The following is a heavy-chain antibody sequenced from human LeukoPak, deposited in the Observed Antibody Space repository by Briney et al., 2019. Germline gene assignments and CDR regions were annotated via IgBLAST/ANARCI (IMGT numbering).Heavy chain of an antibody. D-gene: IGHD2-8*01. Sequence: GGSLRLSCAAPGFTVSSNYMSWVRQAPGKGLEWVSVIYSGGSTYYADSVKGRFTISRDNSKNTLYLQMNSLRAEDTAVYYCASSPSDGCTNGVCYSYYGMDVWGQGTTVTVSS. CDR1: GFTVSSNY. V-gene: IGHV3-66*01. J-gene: IGHJ6*02. CDR3: ASSPSDGCTNGVCYSYYGMDV. CDR2: IYSGGST.